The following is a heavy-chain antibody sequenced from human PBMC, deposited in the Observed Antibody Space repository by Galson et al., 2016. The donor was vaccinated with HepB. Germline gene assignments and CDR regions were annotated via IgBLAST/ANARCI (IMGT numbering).Heavy chain of an antibody. Sequence: SLRLSCAASGFTFRTYTIHWVRQAPGKGLEWVALISSDGNKKYYADSVKGRFTISRDNSKNTLSLQMNSLRAEDTAVYYCTRVIRASDWRYYYYYGMDVWGQGTTVTVPS. CDR2: ISSDGNKK. D-gene: IGHD3-9*01. CDR1: GFTFRTYT. CDR3: TRVIRASDWRYYYYYGMDV. V-gene: IGHV3-30*04. J-gene: IGHJ6*02.